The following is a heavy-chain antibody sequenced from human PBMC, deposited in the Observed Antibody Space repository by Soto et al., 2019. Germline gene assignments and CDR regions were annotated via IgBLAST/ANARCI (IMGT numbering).Heavy chain of an antibody. CDR1: GGTFSSYA. J-gene: IGHJ3*02. D-gene: IGHD6-6*01. CDR2: IIPIFGTA. Sequence: SVKVSCKASGGTFSSYAISWVRQAPGQGLEWMGGIIPIFGTANYTQKFQGRVTITADESTSTAYMELSSLRSEDTAVYYCARDSSSSYDALDIWGQGTMVTVSS. V-gene: IGHV1-69*13. CDR3: ARDSSSSYDALDI.